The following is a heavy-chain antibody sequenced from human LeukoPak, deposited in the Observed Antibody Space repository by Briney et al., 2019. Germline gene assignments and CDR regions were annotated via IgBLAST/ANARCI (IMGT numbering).Heavy chain of an antibody. J-gene: IGHJ4*02. D-gene: IGHD6-13*01. Sequence: SETLSLTCAVYGGSFGVYYWSWFRQPPGKGLEWIGEINHSGRTSYNPSLKSRVTISVDTSKNQFSLKMSSVTVADTAVYYCARGLAAARVFAYWGQGNLVTVSS. CDR1: GGSFGVYY. V-gene: IGHV4-34*01. CDR3: ARGLAAARVFAY. CDR2: INHSGRT.